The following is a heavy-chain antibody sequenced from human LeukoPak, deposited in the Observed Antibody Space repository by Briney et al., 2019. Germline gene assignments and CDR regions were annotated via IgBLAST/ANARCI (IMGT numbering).Heavy chain of an antibody. Sequence: PSQTLSLTCTVSGASISRGTHYWSWVRQAAGKGLEWLGRVYATGNTNYNPSLWSRLSISIDTSRNQFSLRLSSVTAADTAIYYCARDRSYYSDTGADYWGQGIMVIVSS. D-gene: IGHD3-22*01. CDR1: GASISRGTHY. CDR2: VYATGNT. J-gene: IGHJ4*02. CDR3: ARDRSYYSDTGADY. V-gene: IGHV4-61*02.